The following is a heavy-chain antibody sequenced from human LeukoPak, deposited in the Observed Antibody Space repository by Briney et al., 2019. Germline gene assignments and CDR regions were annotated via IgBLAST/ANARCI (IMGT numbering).Heavy chain of an antibody. V-gene: IGHV3-48*03. CDR1: GFTFSSYE. J-gene: IGHJ4*02. CDR2: ISSSGSTI. Sequence: GGSLRLSCAASGFTFSSYEMNWVRQAPGKGLEWVSYISSSGSTIYYADSVKGRFTISRDNAKNTLYLQMNSLRAEDTAVYYCAKDPDCTSGVCYTFFDYWGQGTLVTVSS. CDR3: AKDPDCTSGVCYTFFDY. D-gene: IGHD2-8*01.